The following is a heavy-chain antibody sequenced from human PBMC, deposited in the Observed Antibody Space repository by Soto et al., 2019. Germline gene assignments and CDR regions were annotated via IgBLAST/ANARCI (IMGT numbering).Heavy chain of an antibody. Sequence: EVQLVESGEGLVQPGGSLRLSCAASGFTVSSYNIHWIRQAPGKGLEFVSAISRSGDRTYYADSVKGRFTITRDNSKNTVWLQMGSLRAEDMAVYYCARARCSSGQCYYFDYWGRGALVSVSS. J-gene: IGHJ4*02. V-gene: IGHV3-64*02. CDR2: ISRSGDRT. CDR3: ARARCSSGQCYYFDY. CDR1: GFTVSSYN. D-gene: IGHD2-15*01.